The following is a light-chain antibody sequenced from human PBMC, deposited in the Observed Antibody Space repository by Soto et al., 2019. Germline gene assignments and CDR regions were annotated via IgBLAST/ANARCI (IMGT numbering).Light chain of an antibody. Sequence: EIVLTQSPATLSVSPGERATLSCRASQSVSSNLAWYQQKPGQAPRLLIYGASTRATGVLPRFSGSGSGANFTLTISSLEPEDSAIYYCQQRSNWPWTFGQGTKVDIK. CDR2: GAS. CDR3: QQRSNWPWT. CDR1: QSVSSN. J-gene: IGKJ1*01. V-gene: IGKV3-11*01.